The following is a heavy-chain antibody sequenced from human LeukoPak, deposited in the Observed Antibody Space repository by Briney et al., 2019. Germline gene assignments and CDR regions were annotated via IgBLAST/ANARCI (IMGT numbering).Heavy chain of an antibody. Sequence: HPGGSLRLSCAASGFTFDDYAMHWVRQAPGKGLEWVSGITWNSGNIGYADSVKGRFTISRDNAKNSLYLQMNSLRAEDMALYYCAKGLDSSSWYPDYWGQGTLVTVSS. D-gene: IGHD6-13*01. CDR2: ITWNSGNI. CDR1: GFTFDDYA. CDR3: AKGLDSSSWYPDY. J-gene: IGHJ4*02. V-gene: IGHV3-9*03.